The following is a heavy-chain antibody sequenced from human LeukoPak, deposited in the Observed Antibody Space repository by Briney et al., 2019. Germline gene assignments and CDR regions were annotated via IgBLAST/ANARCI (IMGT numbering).Heavy chain of an antibody. V-gene: IGHV1-8*01. J-gene: IGHJ6*03. CDR1: GYTFTSYD. CDR3: AGTYVYYYYYYMDV. Sequence: ASVKVSCKASGYTFTSYDINWVRQATGQGLEWMGWMNPNSGNTGYAQKFQGRVTMTRNASISTAYMELSSLRSEDTAVYYCAGTYVYYYYYYMDVWGKGTTVTISS. D-gene: IGHD3-16*01. CDR2: MNPNSGNT.